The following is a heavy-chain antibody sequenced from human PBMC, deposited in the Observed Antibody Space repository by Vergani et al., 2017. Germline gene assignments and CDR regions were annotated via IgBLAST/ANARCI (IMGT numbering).Heavy chain of an antibody. J-gene: IGHJ5*02. CDR1: GFIFSHYW. Sequence: EVQLVESGGGLVQPGGSLRLSCAASGFIFSHYWMSWVRQAPGKGLEWVANINQDGSEKYYVDSGKCRFTIARDNAKNSLYLQMNILRAEDTALYYCARINFYVSSGYSRTRSHNWFDPWGQGTLITFSS. D-gene: IGHD3-22*01. V-gene: IGHV3-7*01. CDR3: ARINFYVSSGYSRTRSHNWFDP. CDR2: INQDGSEK.